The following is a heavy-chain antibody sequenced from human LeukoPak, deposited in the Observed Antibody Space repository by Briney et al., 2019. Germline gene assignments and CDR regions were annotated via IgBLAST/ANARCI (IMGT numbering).Heavy chain of an antibody. V-gene: IGHV3-7*04. Sequence: GGSLRLSCAASGLTFSNYWMTWVRQAPGKGLEWVASIKGDGSEKYYVDSVKGRFSISRDNAKSSLFLQMNSLRGEDTAVYYCAGDSGWAYHFWGQGTLVTVSS. D-gene: IGHD6-19*01. CDR3: AGDSGWAYHF. CDR2: IKGDGSEK. CDR1: GLTFSNYW. J-gene: IGHJ4*02.